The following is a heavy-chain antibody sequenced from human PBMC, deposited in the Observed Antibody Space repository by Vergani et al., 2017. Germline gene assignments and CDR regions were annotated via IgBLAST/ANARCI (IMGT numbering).Heavy chain of an antibody. D-gene: IGHD1-26*01. Sequence: EVQLVESGGGLVQPGGSLKLSCAASGFTFSGSAMHWVRQASGKGLEWVGRIRSKANSYATAYSASVKGRFTISRDDSKNTAYLQMNSLKTEDTAVYYCTVGATGYWGQGTLVTVSS. CDR2: IRSKANSYAT. V-gene: IGHV3-73*01. J-gene: IGHJ4*02. CDR3: TVGATGY. CDR1: GFTFSGSA.